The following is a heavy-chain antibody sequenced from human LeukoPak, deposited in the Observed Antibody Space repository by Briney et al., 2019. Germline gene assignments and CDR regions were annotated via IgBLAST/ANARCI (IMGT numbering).Heavy chain of an antibody. J-gene: IGHJ5*02. V-gene: IGHV4-59*01. CDR3: ARVREMATSPWLLP. CDR1: GGSISSYY. Sequence: SETLSLTCTVSGGSISSYYWSWIRQPPGKGLEWIGYIYYSGSTNYNPSLKSRVTISVDTSKNQFSLKLSSVTAADTAVYYCARVREMATSPWLLPWGQGTLVTVSS. CDR2: IYYSGST. D-gene: IGHD5-24*01.